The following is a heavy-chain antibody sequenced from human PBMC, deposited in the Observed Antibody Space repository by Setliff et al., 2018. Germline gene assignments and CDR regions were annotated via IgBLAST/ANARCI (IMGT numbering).Heavy chain of an antibody. D-gene: IGHD2-21*01. CDR3: ARVSMVNAIRNALDI. CDR2: IYYSWST. Sequence: SETLSLTCTVSGGSISSSIYYWGCIHHHPGKGLEWIGRIYYSWSTYYNPCLTSRLTISVDTSKNQFSLKLSSLPAADRAVYYCARVSMVNAIRNALDIWGQGTMVTVS. J-gene: IGHJ3*02. CDR1: GGSISSSIYY. V-gene: IGHV4-39*07.